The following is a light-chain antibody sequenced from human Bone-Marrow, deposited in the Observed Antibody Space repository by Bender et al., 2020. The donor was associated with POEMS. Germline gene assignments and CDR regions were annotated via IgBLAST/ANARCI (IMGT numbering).Light chain of an antibody. Sequence: QSALTQPASVSGSAGQSITISCTGTFNDIGSYNRVSWYQQHPGSAPKLIIFEGSKRPSGVSDRFSGSKAANTASLTISGLQTDDEADYYCSSYTSSSTYVFGTGTEVTVL. J-gene: IGLJ1*01. CDR3: SSYTSSSTYV. V-gene: IGLV2-14*02. CDR2: EGS. CDR1: FNDIGSYNR.